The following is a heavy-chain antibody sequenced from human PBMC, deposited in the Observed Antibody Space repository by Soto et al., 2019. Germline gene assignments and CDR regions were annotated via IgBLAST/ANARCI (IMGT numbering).Heavy chain of an antibody. J-gene: IGHJ4*02. CDR2: TSFDERNK. Sequence: GGSLRLSSAASGFTFNTYTMHWVRQSPGKGLEWVATTSFDERNKYHADSVKGRFTISRDNSKNTLYLQMNNLRTEDTAVYYCARPYSSGWSLPFDYWGQGTLVTVSS. V-gene: IGHV3-30*04. D-gene: IGHD6-19*01. CDR3: ARPYSSGWSLPFDY. CDR1: GFTFNTYT.